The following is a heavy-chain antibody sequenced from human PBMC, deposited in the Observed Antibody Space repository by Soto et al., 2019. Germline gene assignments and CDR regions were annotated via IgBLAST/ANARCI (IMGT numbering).Heavy chain of an antibody. CDR1: GFTFSDYL. J-gene: IGHJ4*02. CDR2: IKQDGNEK. D-gene: IGHD6-19*01. Sequence: EVQLVDSGGPMVQPGESLRLSRAASGFTFSDYLMTWVRQAPGKGLEWVATIKQDGNEKYYVDSVKGRFTISRDNAKNSLYLQLNALRAEDTAVYYCAIGHWLGKWGQGTLVTVSS. V-gene: IGHV3-7*01. CDR3: AIGHWLGK.